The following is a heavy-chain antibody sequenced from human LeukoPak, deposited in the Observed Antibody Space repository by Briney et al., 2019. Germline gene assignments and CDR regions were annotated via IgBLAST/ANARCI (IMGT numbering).Heavy chain of an antibody. Sequence: PGGSLRLSCAASGFTFSSYSMNWVRQAPGKGLEWVSSISSSGSTIYYEDSVKGRFTISRDNAKNSLYLQMNSLRAEDTAVYYCAELGITMIGGVWGKGTTVTISS. CDR1: GFTFSSYS. CDR2: ISSSGSTI. D-gene: IGHD3-10*02. J-gene: IGHJ6*04. V-gene: IGHV3-48*04. CDR3: AELGITMIGGV.